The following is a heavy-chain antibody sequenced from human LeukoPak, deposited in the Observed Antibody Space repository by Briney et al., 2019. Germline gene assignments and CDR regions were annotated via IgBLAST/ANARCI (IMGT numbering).Heavy chain of an antibody. Sequence: PGGSLRLSCAASGFSFSTYDMHWVRQAPGKGLEWVSLIRPDGSDTNEENYKYYTDSVKGRFTISRDNSKNTLYLQMDSLRTEDTAVYYCALRGALAGDLVWGQGTLVTVSS. CDR3: ALRGALAGDLV. CDR1: GFSFSTYD. J-gene: IGHJ4*02. CDR2: IRPDGSDTNEENYK. V-gene: IGHV3-30*02. D-gene: IGHD6-19*01.